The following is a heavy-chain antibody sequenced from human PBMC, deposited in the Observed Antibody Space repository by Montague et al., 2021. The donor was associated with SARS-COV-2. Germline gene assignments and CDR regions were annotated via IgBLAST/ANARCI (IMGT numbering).Heavy chain of an antibody. CDR2: IYYSGST. CDR1: GGSISSSGYY. D-gene: IGHD3-22*01. V-gene: IGHV4-39*01. CDR3: ARFPTSYYYDSKAAPATPDAFDS. Sequence: SETLSLTCTVSGGSISSSGYYWGWIRQPPGKGLEWIGSIYYSGSTYYNPSLKSRVTISVDTSKNQFSLKLSSVTAADTAVYYCARFPTSYYYDSKAAPATPDAFDSWGQGTMGTVSS. J-gene: IGHJ3*02.